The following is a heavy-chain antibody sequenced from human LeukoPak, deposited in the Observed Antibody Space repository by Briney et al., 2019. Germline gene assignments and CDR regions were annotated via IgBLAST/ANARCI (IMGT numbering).Heavy chain of an antibody. CDR2: ISGSGGST. J-gene: IGHJ4*02. V-gene: IGHV3-23*01. CDR3: VKVGCSGGNCSPKVAYLDY. Sequence: QPGGSLRLSCTASGFAFSSYAMSWVRQAPGKGLEWVAVISGSGGSTYYADSVKGRLTISRDSSKNTLYVQTNRLRAEDTAVYYCVKVGCSGGNCSPKVAYLDYWGQGTLVTVSS. CDR1: GFAFSSYA. D-gene: IGHD2-15*01.